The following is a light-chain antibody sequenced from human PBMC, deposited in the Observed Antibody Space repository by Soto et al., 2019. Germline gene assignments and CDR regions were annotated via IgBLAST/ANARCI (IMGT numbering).Light chain of an antibody. CDR2: END. Sequence: QSVLTQPPSVSAAPGQKVTMSCSGSSSNIGEYYVSWHQQLPGTAPKLLIYENDKRPSGIPDRFSGSKSGTSATLGITGLQTGDEADYYCGTWDSSLSIFVFGTGTKVTVL. J-gene: IGLJ1*01. V-gene: IGLV1-51*02. CDR3: GTWDSSLSIFV. CDR1: SSNIGEYY.